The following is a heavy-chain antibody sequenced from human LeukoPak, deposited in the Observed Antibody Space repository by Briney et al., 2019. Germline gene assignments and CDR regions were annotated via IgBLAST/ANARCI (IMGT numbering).Heavy chain of an antibody. J-gene: IGHJ4*02. V-gene: IGHV3-7*03. D-gene: IGHD5-18*01. CDR2: IKEDGSEK. CDR3: ARFSGRGYSYGWGFDY. CDR1: GFTFSSYW. Sequence: GGSLRLSCAASGFTFSSYWMGWVRQAPGKGLEWVANIKEDGSEKYYVDSVKGRFTISRDNAKNSLYLQMNSLRAEDTAVYYCARFSGRGYSYGWGFDYWGQGTLVTVSS.